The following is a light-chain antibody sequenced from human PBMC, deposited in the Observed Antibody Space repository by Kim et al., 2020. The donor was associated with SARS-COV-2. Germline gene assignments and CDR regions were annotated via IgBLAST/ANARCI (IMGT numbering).Light chain of an antibody. Sequence: STTIPCTGTSSDVSGYNYVSWYQQHPGKAPKLMLYDVSNRPSGVSNRFSGSKSGNTASLTISGLQAEDEADYYCSSYTSSSTLNWVFGGGTQLTVL. CDR2: DVS. J-gene: IGLJ3*02. CDR1: SSDVSGYNY. V-gene: IGLV2-14*03. CDR3: SSYTSSSTLNWV.